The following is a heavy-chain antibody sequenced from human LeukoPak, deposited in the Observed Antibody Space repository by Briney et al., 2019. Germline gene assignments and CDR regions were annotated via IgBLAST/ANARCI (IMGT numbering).Heavy chain of an antibody. CDR3: TTSYYYGSGSYYNG. CDR2: IKSKTDGGTT. Sequence: GGSLRLSCAASGFTFSNAWMSWVRHAPGKGLEWVGRIKSKTDGGTTDYAAPVKGRFTISRDDSKNTLYLQMNSLKTEDTAVYYCTTSYYYGSGSYYNGWGQGTLVTVSS. V-gene: IGHV3-15*01. J-gene: IGHJ4*02. CDR1: GFTFSNAW. D-gene: IGHD3-10*01.